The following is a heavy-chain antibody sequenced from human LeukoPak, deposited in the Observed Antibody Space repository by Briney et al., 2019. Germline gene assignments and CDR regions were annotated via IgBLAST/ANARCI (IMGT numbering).Heavy chain of an antibody. Sequence: PSETLSLTCAVYGGSFSGYYWSWIRQPPGKGLEWIAYISDIGSINYNPSLKSRVTISLDTSKNQFSLKLSSVTAADTAVYYCAGHHPRNTVDFWSQGTLVTVSS. CDR3: AGHHPRNTVDF. V-gene: IGHV4-59*08. CDR1: GGSFSGYY. CDR2: ISDIGSI. J-gene: IGHJ4*02. D-gene: IGHD2/OR15-2a*01.